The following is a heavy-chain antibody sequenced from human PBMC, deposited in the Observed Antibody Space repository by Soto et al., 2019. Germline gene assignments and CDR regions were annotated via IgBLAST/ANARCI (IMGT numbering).Heavy chain of an antibody. CDR3: ARLAGSIAVAGMGSDY. J-gene: IGHJ4*02. D-gene: IGHD6-19*01. V-gene: IGHV4-39*01. CDR2: IYYSGST. CDR1: GGSISSSSYY. Sequence: SETLSLTCTGSGGSISSSSYYWGWIRQPPGKGLEWIGSIYYSGSTYYNPSLKSRVTISVDTSKNQFSLKLSSVTAADTAVYYCARLAGSIAVAGMGSDYWGQGTLVTGSS.